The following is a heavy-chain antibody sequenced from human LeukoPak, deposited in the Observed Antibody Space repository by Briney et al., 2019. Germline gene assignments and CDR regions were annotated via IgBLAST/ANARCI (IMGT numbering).Heavy chain of an antibody. CDR3: ARPMTTVIDDAFDI. V-gene: IGHV3-48*03. D-gene: IGHD4-17*01. J-gene: IGHJ3*02. CDR2: ISSSGSTI. Sequence: GGSLRLSCAASGFTFSSYEMNWVRQAPGKGLEWVSYISSSGSTIYYADSVKGRFTISRDNAKKSLYLQMNSLRAEDTAVYYCARPMTTVIDDAFDIWGQGTMVTVSS. CDR1: GFTFSSYE.